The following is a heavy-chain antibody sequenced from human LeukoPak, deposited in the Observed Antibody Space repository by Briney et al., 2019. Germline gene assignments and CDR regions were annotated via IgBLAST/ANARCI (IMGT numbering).Heavy chain of an antibody. CDR3: ARAPGSSQFRFDQ. V-gene: IGHV4-59*01. Sequence: SETLSLTCTVSGDSISSYYWSWIRQPPGKGLEWLGYIYYSGSTNYNPSLESRVTISVDTSKNQFSLKLSSVTAADTAVYYCARAPGSSQFRFDQWGQGTLVTVSS. J-gene: IGHJ4*02. CDR1: GDSISSYY. D-gene: IGHD3-10*01. CDR2: IYYSGST.